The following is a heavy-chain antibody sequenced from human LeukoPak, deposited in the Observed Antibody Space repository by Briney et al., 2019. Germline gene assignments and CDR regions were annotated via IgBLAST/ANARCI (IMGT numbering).Heavy chain of an antibody. CDR2: IDPSDSYT. D-gene: IGHD2-2*01. V-gene: IGHV5-10-1*01. CDR3: ARLLGYCSSTSCSNFDY. J-gene: IGHJ4*02. CDR1: GYSFTNYW. Sequence: GESLKISCKGSGYSFTNYWITWVRQMPGKGLEWMGRIDPSDSYTNYSPSFEGHVTISADKSIRTAFLQWSSLKASDTAMYYCARLLGYCSSTSCSNFDYWGQGTLVTVSS.